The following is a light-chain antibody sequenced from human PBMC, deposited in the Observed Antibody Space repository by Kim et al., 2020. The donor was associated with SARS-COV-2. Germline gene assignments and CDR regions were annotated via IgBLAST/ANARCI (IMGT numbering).Light chain of an antibody. CDR1: SSDLGVYNY. CDR2: DVT. CDR3: SSYSSSSTRV. J-gene: IGLJ2*01. Sequence: QSALTQPASVSGSPGQSITISCTGASSDLGVYNYVSWYQQHPDKAPKLIIYDVTKRPSGVSNRFSGFKSGNTASLTISGLQTEDEADYYCSSYSSSSTRVFGGGTQLTVL. V-gene: IGLV2-14*03.